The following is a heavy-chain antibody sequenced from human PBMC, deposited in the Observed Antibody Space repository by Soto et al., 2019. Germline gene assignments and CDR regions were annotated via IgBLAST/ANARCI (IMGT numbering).Heavy chain of an antibody. D-gene: IGHD2-15*01. CDR1: GSTFSTYA. CDR3: AKHPILYCSGGSCYSGGYYYYLDV. CDR2: ISGRGGST. J-gene: IGHJ6*03. Sequence: GGSLRLSCAASGSTFSTYAMSWVRQAPGKGLEWVSAISGRGGSTYYADSVKGRFTISRDNSKNTLYLQMNSLRAEDTAVYYCAKHPILYCSGGSCYSGGYYYYLDVWGKGTTVTVSS. V-gene: IGHV3-23*01.